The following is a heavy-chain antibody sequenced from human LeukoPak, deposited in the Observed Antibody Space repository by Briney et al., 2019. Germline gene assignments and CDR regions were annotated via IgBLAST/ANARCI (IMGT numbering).Heavy chain of an antibody. CDR1: GFTFSSYS. Sequence: GGSLRLSCAASGFTFSSYSMNWVRQAPGKGLDWVSYISRSSSAIYYADSVRGRFTISRDNAKNSLYLQMNSLRAEDTAVYYCVREEADSGSLDFWGQGTLVTVSS. J-gene: IGHJ4*02. V-gene: IGHV3-48*01. D-gene: IGHD1-26*01. CDR2: ISRSSSAI. CDR3: VREEADSGSLDF.